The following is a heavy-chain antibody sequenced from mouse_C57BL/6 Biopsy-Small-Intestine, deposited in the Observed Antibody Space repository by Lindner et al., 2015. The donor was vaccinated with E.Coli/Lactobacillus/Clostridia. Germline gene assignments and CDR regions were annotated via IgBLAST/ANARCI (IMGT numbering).Heavy chain of an antibody. Sequence: VQPQESGPGLVKPSQTVFLTCTVTGISITTGNYRWSWIRQFPGNKLEWIGYIYYSGTITHNPSLTSRTTITRDTPKNQFFLEMNSLTAEDTATYYCARVSSYYYAMDYWGQGTSVTVSS. D-gene: IGHD1-1*01. CDR1: GISITTGNYR. J-gene: IGHJ4*01. CDR2: IYYSGTI. V-gene: IGHV3-5*01. CDR3: ARVSSYYYAMDY.